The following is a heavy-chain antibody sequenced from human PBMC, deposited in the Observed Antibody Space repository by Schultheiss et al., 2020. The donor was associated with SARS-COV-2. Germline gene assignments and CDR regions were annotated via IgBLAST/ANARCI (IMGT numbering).Heavy chain of an antibody. J-gene: IGHJ6*02. CDR1: GGTFSSYA. Sequence: SVKVSRKASGGTFSSYAISWVRQAPGQGLEWMGGIIPIFGTANYAQKFQGRVTITADESTSTAYMELSSLRSEDTAVYYCARGEVAQRWYYGMDVWGQGSTVTVSS. CDR2: IIPIFGTA. D-gene: IGHD5-12*01. V-gene: IGHV1-69*13. CDR3: ARGEVAQRWYYGMDV.